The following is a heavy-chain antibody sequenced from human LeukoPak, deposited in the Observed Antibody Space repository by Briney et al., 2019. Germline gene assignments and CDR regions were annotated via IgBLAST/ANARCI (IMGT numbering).Heavy chain of an antibody. Sequence: ASVKVSCKASGYTFTGYYMHWVRQAPGQGLEWMGWINPNSGGTNYAQKFQGRVTMTRDTSISTAYMELSRLRSDDTGVYYCARAGGYSRLNWFDPWGQGTLVTVSS. D-gene: IGHD5-18*01. CDR3: ARAGGYSRLNWFDP. V-gene: IGHV1-2*02. CDR2: INPNSGGT. J-gene: IGHJ5*02. CDR1: GYTFTGYY.